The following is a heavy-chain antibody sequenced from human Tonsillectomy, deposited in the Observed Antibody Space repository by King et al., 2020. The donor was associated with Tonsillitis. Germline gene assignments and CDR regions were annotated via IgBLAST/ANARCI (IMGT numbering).Heavy chain of an antibody. Sequence: VQLQESGPGLVKPSETLSLSCTVSGGSISSYYWSWIRQPPGKGLEWIGHIHYSGITNYNPSLKSRVTISVDTSKSQFSLRLSSVTAADTAVYYCARTSSYFDYWGQGTLVTVSS. CDR3: ARTSSYFDY. V-gene: IGHV4-59*01. CDR1: GGSISSYY. J-gene: IGHJ4*02. CDR2: IHYSGIT.